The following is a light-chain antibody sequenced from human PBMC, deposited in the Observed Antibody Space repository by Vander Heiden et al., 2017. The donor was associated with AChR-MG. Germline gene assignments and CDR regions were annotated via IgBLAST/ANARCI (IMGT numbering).Light chain of an antibody. CDR1: RSNIGAGYD. CDR2: GNN. J-gene: IGLJ2*01. CDR3: QSYDSSLSGVL. V-gene: IGLV1-40*01. Sequence: QSVLTQPPSVSAAPGQRVTISCTGSRSNIGAGYDVHWYQQLPGTAPRLLIYGNNNRPSGVPDRFSGSKSVTSASLAITGLQAEDEADYYCQSYDSSLSGVLFGGGTKLTVL.